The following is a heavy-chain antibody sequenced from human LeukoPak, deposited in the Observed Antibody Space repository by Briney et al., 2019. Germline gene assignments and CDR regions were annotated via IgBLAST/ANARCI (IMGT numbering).Heavy chain of an antibody. CDR1: GYTFTSYY. V-gene: IGHV1-46*01. Sequence: ASVKVSCKASGYTFTSYYMHWVRQAPGQGLEWMGIINPSGGSTSYAQKFQGRVTMTRDMSTSTVYMELSSLRSEDTAVYYCARDLAYSSSWLYYYYYMDVWGKGTRSPSP. D-gene: IGHD6-6*01. CDR2: INPSGGST. CDR3: ARDLAYSSSWLYYYYYMDV. J-gene: IGHJ6*03.